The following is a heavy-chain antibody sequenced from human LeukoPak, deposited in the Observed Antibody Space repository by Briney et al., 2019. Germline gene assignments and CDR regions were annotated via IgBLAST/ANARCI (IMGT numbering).Heavy chain of an antibody. CDR1: GFTFSSYA. D-gene: IGHD3-10*01. CDR3: AKDEHGSGSFDY. V-gene: IGHV3-23*01. J-gene: IGHJ4*02. CDR2: ISGSGGST. Sequence: GGSLRLSCAASGFTFSSYAMSWVRQAPGKGLEWVSAISGSGGSTYYADSVKGRFTISRDNSKNTLYLQINSLRAEDTAVYYCAKDEHGSGSFDYWGQGTLVTVSS.